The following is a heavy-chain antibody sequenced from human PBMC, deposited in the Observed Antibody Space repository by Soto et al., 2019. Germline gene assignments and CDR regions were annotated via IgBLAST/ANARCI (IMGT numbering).Heavy chain of an antibody. Sequence: EVQLVESGGGLVQPGGALRLSCAASGFTFSPYWMHWVRQTPGKGLMWVSRIDDTGTIITYADSVKGRFTISRDNAKNTLYLQMDSQRAEDTAIYYCARDQTVTGPTTFDYCGQGTLVTVSS. CDR2: IDDTGTII. J-gene: IGHJ4*02. V-gene: IGHV3-74*01. CDR1: GFTFSPYW. CDR3: ARDQTVTGPTTFDY. D-gene: IGHD6-19*01.